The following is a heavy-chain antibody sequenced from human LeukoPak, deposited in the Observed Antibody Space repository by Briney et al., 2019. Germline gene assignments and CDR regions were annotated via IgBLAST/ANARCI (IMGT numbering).Heavy chain of an antibody. Sequence: GQSLKISCKGSGYSFASYWIGWVRQMPGKGLEWMGIIYPADSDTRYSPSFQGQVTISADKSISTAYLQWSSLKASDTAMYYCARRTTVTTSSFDYWGQGTLVTVSS. J-gene: IGHJ4*02. CDR3: ARRTTVTTSSFDY. D-gene: IGHD4-17*01. V-gene: IGHV5-51*01. CDR2: IYPADSDT. CDR1: GYSFASYW.